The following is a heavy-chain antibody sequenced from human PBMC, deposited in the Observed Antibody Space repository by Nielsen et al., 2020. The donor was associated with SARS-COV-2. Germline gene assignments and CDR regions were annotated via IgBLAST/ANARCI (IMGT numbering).Heavy chain of an antibody. CDR3: ARDHRYYYGSADLDYFDY. D-gene: IGHD3-10*01. V-gene: IGHV1-69*01. J-gene: IGHJ4*02. Sequence: WVRQAPGQGLEWMGGIIPIFGTANYAQKFQGRVTITADESTSTAYMELSSLRSEDTAVYYCARDHRYYYGSADLDYFDYWGQGTLVTVSS. CDR2: IIPIFGTA.